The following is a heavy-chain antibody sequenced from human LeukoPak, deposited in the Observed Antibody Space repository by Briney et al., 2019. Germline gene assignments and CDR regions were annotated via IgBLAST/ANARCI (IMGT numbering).Heavy chain of an antibody. Sequence: GGSLRLSCAASGFTFSRSAMTWVRQTPGKGLDWVSSISSSGNTYYADSVKGRFTISRDNSKNMLYLQMNSLRAEDTAVYYCVKGRISEDGLDFWGQGTLVTVPS. CDR2: ISSSGNT. CDR3: VKGRISEDGLDF. CDR1: GFTFSRSA. J-gene: IGHJ4*02. D-gene: IGHD6-13*01. V-gene: IGHV3-23*01.